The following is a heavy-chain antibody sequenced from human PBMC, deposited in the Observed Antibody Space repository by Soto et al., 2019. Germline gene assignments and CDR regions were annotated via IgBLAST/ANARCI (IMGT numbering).Heavy chain of an antibody. Sequence: ASVKVSCKASGYTFTSYGISWVRQAPGQGLEWMGWISAYNGNTNYAQKLQGRVTMTTDTSTSTAYMELRSLRSDDTAVYYCARDGGPPGDANYDFWSGYKTYWYFDLWGRGTLVTVSS. CDR2: ISAYNGNT. V-gene: IGHV1-18*04. CDR1: GYTFTSYG. CDR3: ARDGGPPGDANYDFWSGYKTYWYFDL. J-gene: IGHJ2*01. D-gene: IGHD3-3*01.